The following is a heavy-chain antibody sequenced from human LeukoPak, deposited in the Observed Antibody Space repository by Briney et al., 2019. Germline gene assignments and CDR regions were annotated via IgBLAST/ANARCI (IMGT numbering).Heavy chain of an antibody. J-gene: IGHJ3*02. V-gene: IGHV3-30-3*01. D-gene: IGHD3-3*01. CDR1: GFTFSSYA. CDR2: ISYDGSNK. Sequence: PGRSLRLSCAASGFTFSSYAMHWVRQAPGKGLEWVAVISYDGSNKYYADSVKGRFTISRDNSKNTLYLQMNSLRAEDTAVYYCARPPRYVLRPHDAFDIWGQGTMVTVSS. CDR3: ARPPRYVLRPHDAFDI.